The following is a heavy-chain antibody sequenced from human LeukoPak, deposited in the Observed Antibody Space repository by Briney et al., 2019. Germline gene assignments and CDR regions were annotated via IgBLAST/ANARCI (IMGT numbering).Heavy chain of an antibody. CDR2: INPNSGGT. CDR3: VRGSSSSGEYFQH. CDR1: GYTFTGYY. D-gene: IGHD6-6*01. J-gene: IGHJ1*01. Sequence: ASVKVSCKASGYTFTGYYMHWVRQAPGQGLEWMGWINPNSGGTNYAQKFQGRVTMTRDTSISTAYMELSRLRSDDTAVCYCVRGSSSSGEYFQHWGQGTLVTVSS. V-gene: IGHV1-2*02.